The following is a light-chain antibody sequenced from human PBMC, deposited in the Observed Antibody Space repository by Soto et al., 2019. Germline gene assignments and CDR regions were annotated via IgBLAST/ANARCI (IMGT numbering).Light chain of an antibody. V-gene: IGLV3-1*01. J-gene: IGLJ2*01. CDR2: EDN. Sequence: SYELIQSPSVTVSPGQTATITCSGDKLGNKYACWYQQKPGQSPVLVIYEDNKRPSGIPERFSGSNSGNTATLTISGTQAVDEAEYYCQAWDSSTVVFGGGTKVTVL. CDR1: KLGNKY. CDR3: QAWDSSTVV.